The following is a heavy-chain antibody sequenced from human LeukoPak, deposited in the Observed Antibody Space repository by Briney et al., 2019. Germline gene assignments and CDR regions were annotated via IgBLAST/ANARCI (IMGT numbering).Heavy chain of an antibody. J-gene: IGHJ4*02. CDR2: INHSRST. CDR3: ARGGGYRTYYDILTGYCFDY. D-gene: IGHD3-9*01. CDR1: GGSFSGYY. Sequence: SETLSLTCAVYGGSFSGYYWSWIRQPPGKGLEWIGEINHSRSTNYNPSLKSRVTISVDTSKNQFSLKLSSVTAADTAVYYCARGGGYRTYYDILTGYCFDYWGQGTPVTVSS. V-gene: IGHV4-34*01.